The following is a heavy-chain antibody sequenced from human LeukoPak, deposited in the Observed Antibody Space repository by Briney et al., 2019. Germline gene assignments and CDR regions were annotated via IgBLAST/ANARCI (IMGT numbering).Heavy chain of an antibody. J-gene: IGHJ6*03. D-gene: IGHD3-3*01. Sequence: GGSLRLSCAASGFTFSDYYMSWIRQAPGEGLEWVSYISSSGSTIYYADSVKGRFTISRDNAKNSLYLQMNSLRAEDTAVYYCAREKDGAYDFWSGYPTYYYYYYMDVWGKGTTVTVSS. CDR1: GFTFSDYY. CDR2: ISSSGSTI. V-gene: IGHV3-11*01. CDR3: AREKDGAYDFWSGYPTYYYYYYMDV.